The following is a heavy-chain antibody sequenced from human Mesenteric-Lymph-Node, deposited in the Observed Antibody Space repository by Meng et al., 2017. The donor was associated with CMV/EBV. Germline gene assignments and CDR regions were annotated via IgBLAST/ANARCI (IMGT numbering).Heavy chain of an antibody. CDR3: AKDTYSSSWYNWFDP. J-gene: IGHJ5*02. Sequence: GESLKISCAASGFSFSDHWMSWVRRAPGKGLEWVANIKQDGSEKYYVDSVKGRFTISRDNAKNSLYLQMNSLRAEDTAVYYCAKDTYSSSWYNWFDPWGQGTLVTVSS. V-gene: IGHV3-7*03. D-gene: IGHD6-13*01. CDR2: IKQDGSEK. CDR1: GFSFSDHW.